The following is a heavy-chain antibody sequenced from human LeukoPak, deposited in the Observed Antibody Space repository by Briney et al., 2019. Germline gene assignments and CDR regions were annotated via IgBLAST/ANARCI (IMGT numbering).Heavy chain of an antibody. CDR1: GYTFTNHF. J-gene: IGHJ4*02. V-gene: IGHV1-2*02. CDR3: ARATACSCYEDY. Sequence: ASVKVSCKASGYTFTNHFMHWMRQAPGQWLEWMGWINPDSGGTRYAKKFEGRVTMTRDTSITTTYLEVRSLRSDDTAVYYCARATACSCYEDYWGQGSLVTVSS. CDR2: INPDSGGT. D-gene: IGHD2-2*01.